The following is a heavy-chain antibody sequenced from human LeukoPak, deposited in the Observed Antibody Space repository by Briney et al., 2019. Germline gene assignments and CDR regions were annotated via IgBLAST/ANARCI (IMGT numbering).Heavy chain of an antibody. CDR1: GYTFTGYY. CDR2: INPNSGGT. CDR3: ARVGSMVRGVKDGRVFDY. D-gene: IGHD3-10*01. V-gene: IGHV1-2*06. Sequence: GASVKVSCKASGYTFTGYYMHWVRQAPGQGLEWMGRINPNSGGTNYAQEVQGRVTMTRDTSISTAYMALSRLRSDDTAVYYCARVGSMVRGVKDGRVFDYWGQGTLVTVSS. J-gene: IGHJ4*02.